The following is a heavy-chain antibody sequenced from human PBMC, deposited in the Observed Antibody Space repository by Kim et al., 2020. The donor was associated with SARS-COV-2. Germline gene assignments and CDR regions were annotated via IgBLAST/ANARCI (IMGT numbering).Heavy chain of an antibody. CDR3: ARHLVVPAAMMYYYYGMDV. Sequence: GESLKISCKGSGYSFTSYWISWVRQMPGKGLEWMGRIDPSDSYTNYSPSFQGHVTISADKSISTAYLQWSSLKASDTAMYYCARHLVVPAAMMYYYYGMDVWGQGTTVTVSS. D-gene: IGHD2-2*01. CDR2: IDPSDSYT. J-gene: IGHJ6*02. V-gene: IGHV5-10-1*01. CDR1: GYSFTSYW.